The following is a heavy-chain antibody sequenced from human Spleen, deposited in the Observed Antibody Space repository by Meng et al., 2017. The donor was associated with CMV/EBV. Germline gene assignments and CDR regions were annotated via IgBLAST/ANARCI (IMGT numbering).Heavy chain of an antibody. CDR2: ISSRRSHI. V-gene: IGHV3-21*01. CDR1: GFTFSSYN. Sequence: GESLKISCAASGFTFSSYNMNWVRQAPGKGLEWVSSISSRRSHIYYADSVKGRFTISRDNGKNSLFLQMNSLRAEDTALYYCARDHVHSYFDSGGYHPYDYWGQGALVTVSS. J-gene: IGHJ4*02. CDR3: ARDHVHSYFDSGGYHPYDY. D-gene: IGHD3-22*01.